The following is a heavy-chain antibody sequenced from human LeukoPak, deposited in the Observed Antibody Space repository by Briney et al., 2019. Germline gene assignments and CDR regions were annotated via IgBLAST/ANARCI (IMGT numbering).Heavy chain of an antibody. CDR1: GYTFTSYA. Sequence: ASVKVSCKASGYTFTSYAMNWVRQAPGQGLEWMGWVSAYTGNTNYAQKLQGRVTMTTGTSTSTAYMELRSLRSDDTAVYYCARADYYDSSGYYSPEEYYYYMDVWGKGTTVTVSS. V-gene: IGHV1-18*01. CDR3: ARADYYDSSGYYSPEEYYYYMDV. J-gene: IGHJ6*03. CDR2: VSAYTGNT. D-gene: IGHD3-22*01.